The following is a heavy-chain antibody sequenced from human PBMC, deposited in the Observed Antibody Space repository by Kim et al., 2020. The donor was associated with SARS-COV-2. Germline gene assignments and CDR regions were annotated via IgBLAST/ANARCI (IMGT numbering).Heavy chain of an antibody. CDR3: ARGGVGVATTSTNY. V-gene: IGHV3-30*04. D-gene: IGHD2-15*01. CDR1: GFRFSMYA. Sequence: GGSLRLSCAASGFRFSMYAMHWVRQAPGKGMDWVTVISFDGSIKYYADSVKGRFTISRDNSKKTLYLQMNSLTPEDTGVYYCARGGVGVATTSTNYWGQG. CDR2: ISFDGSIK. J-gene: IGHJ1*01.